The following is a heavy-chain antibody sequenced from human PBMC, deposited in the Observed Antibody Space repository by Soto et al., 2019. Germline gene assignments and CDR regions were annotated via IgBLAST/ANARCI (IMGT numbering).Heavy chain of an antibody. CDR1: GFTFSTHA. V-gene: IGHV3-30-3*01. CDR3: ARDQTGITTAGGGRIDH. D-gene: IGHD6-13*01. CDR2: VSFDGSNK. J-gene: IGHJ4*02. Sequence: VSGGGVVQPGRSLRLSCAASGFTFSTHAMHWVRQAPGKGLECVAIVSFDGSNKYYADSVKGRFTISRDNSKNTLYLQMSGLTPEDTAFYYCARDQTGITTAGGGRIDHWGQGTLVTVSS.